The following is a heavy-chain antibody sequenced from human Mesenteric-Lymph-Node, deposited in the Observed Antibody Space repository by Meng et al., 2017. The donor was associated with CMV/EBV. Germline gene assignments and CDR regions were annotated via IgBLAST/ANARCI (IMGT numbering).Heavy chain of an antibody. CDR3: ARGGCSGAGCNDDY. CDR2: IKQDGSER. CDR1: RFTLDDYA. D-gene: IGHD2-2*01. Sequence: GESLKISCAACRFTLDDYAFLWVRQSPEVALEWVANIKQDGSERYYVDSVKGRFTISRDNAKNSLYLQMNSLTAEDTAVYYCARGGCSGAGCNDDYWGQGTLVTVSS. J-gene: IGHJ4*02. V-gene: IGHV3-7*01.